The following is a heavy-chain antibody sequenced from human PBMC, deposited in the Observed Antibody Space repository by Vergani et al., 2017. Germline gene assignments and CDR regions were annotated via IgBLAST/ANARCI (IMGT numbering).Heavy chain of an antibody. J-gene: IGHJ4*02. CDR3: AKGFEDFWSGYPITFDY. CDR1: GFTFSSYA. Sequence: EVQLLESGGGLVQPGGSLRLSCAASGFTFSSYAMSWVRQAPGKGLEWVSAISGSGGSKYYADSVKGRFTISRDNSKNTLYLQMNSLRAEDTAVYYCAKGFEDFWSGYPITFDYWGQGTLVTVSS. V-gene: IGHV3-23*01. CDR2: ISGSGGSK. D-gene: IGHD3-3*01.